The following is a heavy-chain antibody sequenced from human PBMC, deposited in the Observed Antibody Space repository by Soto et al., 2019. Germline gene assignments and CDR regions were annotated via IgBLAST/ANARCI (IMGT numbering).Heavy chain of an antibody. V-gene: IGHV3-33*01. D-gene: IGHD3-3*01. CDR2: IWYDGSNK. CDR3: ARDYAPFWSGYGMDV. Sequence: GSLRLSCAASGFTFSSYGMHWVRQAPGKGLEWVAVIWYDGSNKYYADSVKGSFTISRDNSKNTLYLQMNSLRAEDTAVYYCARDYAPFWSGYGMDVWGQGTTVTVSS. J-gene: IGHJ6*02. CDR1: GFTFSSYG.